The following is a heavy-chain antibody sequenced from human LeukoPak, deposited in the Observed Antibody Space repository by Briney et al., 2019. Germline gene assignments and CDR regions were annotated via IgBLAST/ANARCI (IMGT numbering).Heavy chain of an antibody. CDR1: GFTLSNYA. Sequence: PGGSLRLSCSASGFTLSNYAMYWVRQAPGKGLKYVSAITSNGGSTYYADSVKGRFSISRDNSKNTLYLQMSSLRPEDTAVYYCLGLHTYWGQGTLVTVSS. J-gene: IGHJ4*02. CDR3: LGLHTY. CDR2: ITSNGGST. V-gene: IGHV3-64D*09. D-gene: IGHD3/OR15-3a*01.